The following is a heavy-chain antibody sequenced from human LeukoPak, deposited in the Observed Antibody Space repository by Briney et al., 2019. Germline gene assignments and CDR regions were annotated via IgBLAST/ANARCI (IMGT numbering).Heavy chain of an antibody. V-gene: IGHV4-30-2*01. CDR1: GGSISSGGYS. Sequence: SQTLSLTCAVSGGSISSGGYSWSWIRQPPEKGLEWIGYIYHSGSTYYNPSLKSRVTISVDRSKNQFSLKLSSVTAADTAVYYCARGITFGGVTFDYWGQGTLVTVSS. D-gene: IGHD3-16*01. CDR2: IYHSGST. CDR3: ARGITFGGVTFDY. J-gene: IGHJ4*02.